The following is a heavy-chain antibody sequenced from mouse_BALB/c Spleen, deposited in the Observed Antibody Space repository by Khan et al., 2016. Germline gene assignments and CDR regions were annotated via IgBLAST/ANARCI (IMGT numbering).Heavy chain of an antibody. D-gene: IGHD1-2*01. CDR1: GYSITSGYG. Sequence: EVELEESGPGVVKPSQSRSLSSTVTGYSITSGYGWNWIRQLPGNKLEWMGSISYRGSTNYNPSLNSRISITRDTSKNQFFLQLNSVTTEDTATYYCARTARIKYWGQGTTLTVSS. CDR3: ARTARIKY. J-gene: IGHJ2*01. CDR2: ISYRGST. V-gene: IGHV3-2*02.